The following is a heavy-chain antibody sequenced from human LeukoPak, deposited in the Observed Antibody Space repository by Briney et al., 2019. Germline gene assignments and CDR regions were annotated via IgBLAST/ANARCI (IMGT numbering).Heavy chain of an antibody. J-gene: IGHJ4*02. CDR3: ARVAPTAMVPLGFDY. CDR1: GGTFSSYA. Sequence: GASVKVSCKASGGTFSSYAISWVRQAPGQGLEWMGRIIPVLGIANYAQKFQGRVTITADKSTSTAYMELSSLRSEDTAVYYCARVAPTAMVPLGFDYWGQGTLVTVSS. D-gene: IGHD5-18*01. V-gene: IGHV1-69*04. CDR2: IIPVLGIA.